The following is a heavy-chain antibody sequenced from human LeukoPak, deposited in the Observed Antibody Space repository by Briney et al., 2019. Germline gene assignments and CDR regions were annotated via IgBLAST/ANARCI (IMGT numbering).Heavy chain of an antibody. J-gene: IGHJ6*03. CDR2: INPNSGGT. V-gene: IGHV1-2*02. CDR3: ARTNDFWSGYSFYYYYYMDV. Sequence: GASVKVSCKASGYTFTGYYMHWVRQAPGQGLEWMGWINPNSGGTNYAQKFQGRVTMTRDTSISTAYMELSRLRSDDTAVYYCARTNDFWSGYSFYYYYYMDVWGKGTTVTVSS. D-gene: IGHD3-3*01. CDR1: GYTFTGYY.